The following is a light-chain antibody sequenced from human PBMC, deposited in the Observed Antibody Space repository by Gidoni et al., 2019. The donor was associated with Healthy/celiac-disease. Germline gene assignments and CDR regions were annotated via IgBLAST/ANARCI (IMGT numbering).Light chain of an antibody. Sequence: DIQMTQSPSSLSASVGDRVTITCRASQSISSYLNWYQQKPGKAPKLLIYAASSLQSGVPSRFSGSGSGTDFTLTIISLQPEDFATYYCQQSYSTPMTFXQXTKVEIK. CDR2: AAS. V-gene: IGKV1-39*01. CDR3: QQSYSTPMT. J-gene: IGKJ1*01. CDR1: QSISSY.